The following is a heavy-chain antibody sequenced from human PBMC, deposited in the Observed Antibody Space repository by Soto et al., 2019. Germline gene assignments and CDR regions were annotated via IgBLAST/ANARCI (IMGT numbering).Heavy chain of an antibody. CDR1: GFTFSYYA. CDR3: ARDGGNVVLRDDALDI. CDR2: ISYEGSNK. Sequence: QVQLVESGGGVVQPGRSLRLSCAASGFTFSYYAMHWVRQAPGKGLEWVAVISYEGSNKYHADSVNGRFTISRDNSKNTLYLQMNSLRAEDTAVYYCARDGGNVVLRDDALDIWGQGTMVTVSS. J-gene: IGHJ3*02. D-gene: IGHD2-8*01. V-gene: IGHV3-30-3*01.